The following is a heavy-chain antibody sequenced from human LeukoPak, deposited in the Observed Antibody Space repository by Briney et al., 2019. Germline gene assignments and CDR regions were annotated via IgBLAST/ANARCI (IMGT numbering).Heavy chain of an antibody. J-gene: IGHJ6*02. D-gene: IGHD3-22*01. Sequence: SETLSLTCTVSGYSISSGYYWGWIRQPPGKGLEWIGSNYHSGSTYYNPSLKSRVTISVDTSKNQFSLKLSSVTAADTAVYYCARDPDRQSYYYYYGMDVWGQGTTVTVSS. V-gene: IGHV4-38-2*02. CDR3: ARDPDRQSYYYYYGMDV. CDR1: GYSISSGYY. CDR2: NYHSGST.